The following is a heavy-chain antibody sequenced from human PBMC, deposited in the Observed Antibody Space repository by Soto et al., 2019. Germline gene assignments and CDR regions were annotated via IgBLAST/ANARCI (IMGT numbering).Heavy chain of an antibody. CDR2: ISAYNGNT. D-gene: IGHD6-13*01. V-gene: IGHV1-18*04. CDR1: GYTFTSYG. CDR3: ARDSSSSWYGWDRGEFY. J-gene: IGHJ4*02. Sequence: QVQLVQSGAEVKKPGASVKVSCKASGYTFTSYGISWVRQAPGQGLEWMGWISAYNGNTNYAQKLQGRVTMTTDTSTSTAYMELRSLRSDDTDVYYCARDSSSSWYGWDRGEFYWGQGTLVTVSS.